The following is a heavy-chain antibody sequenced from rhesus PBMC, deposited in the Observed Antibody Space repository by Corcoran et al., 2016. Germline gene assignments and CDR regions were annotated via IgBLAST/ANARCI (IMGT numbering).Heavy chain of an antibody. CDR2: IYGSGGST. V-gene: IGHV4-160*01. CDR1: GYSISSNY. D-gene: IGHD6-31*01. J-gene: IGHJ4*01. Sequence: QVQLQESGPGLVKPSETLSLTCAVSGYSISSNYWSWIRQPPGKGLEWIGYIYGSGGSTYYHPSLKSRVTISTGTSKNQFSLKLSSVTAADTAVYYCAIIAAAGHFDYWGQGVLVTVSS. CDR3: AIIAAAGHFDY.